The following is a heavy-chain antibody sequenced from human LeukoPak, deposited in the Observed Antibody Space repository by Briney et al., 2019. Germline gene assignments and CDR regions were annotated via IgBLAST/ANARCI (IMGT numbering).Heavy chain of an antibody. Sequence: GGSLRLSCAASGFTFNTYSMNWVRQAPGKGLEWVSTISSTSSYIYYADSVKGRFTISRDNAKNSLYLQMSSLRAADTAVYYCAREGGYSYGYGGDAFDIWGQGTMVTVSS. CDR3: AREGGYSYGYGGDAFDI. CDR1: GFTFNTYS. CDR2: ISSTSSYI. J-gene: IGHJ3*02. D-gene: IGHD5-18*01. V-gene: IGHV3-21*04.